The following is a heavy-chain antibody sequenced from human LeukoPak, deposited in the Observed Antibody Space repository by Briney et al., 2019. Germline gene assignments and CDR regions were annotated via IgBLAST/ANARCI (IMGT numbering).Heavy chain of an antibody. CDR2: IKQDGSEK. V-gene: IGHV3-7*01. CDR3: ARKNGLDY. J-gene: IGHJ4*02. Sequence: GGSLRLSCAASGFTFSSFSMNWVRQAPGKGLEWVANIKQDGSEKYYVDSVKGRFTISRDNAKNSLYLQMNSLRAEDTAVYYCARKNGLDYWGQGTLVTVSS. CDR1: GFTFSSFS. D-gene: IGHD3/OR15-3a*01.